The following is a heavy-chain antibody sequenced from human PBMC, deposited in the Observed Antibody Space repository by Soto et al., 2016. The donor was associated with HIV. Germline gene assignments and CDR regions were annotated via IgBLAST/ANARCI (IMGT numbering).Heavy chain of an antibody. J-gene: IGHJ4*02. CDR3: ARDAGYSSGWGFDY. D-gene: IGHD6-19*01. Sequence: EVQLVESGGGLVQPGGSLRLSCAASEFTVSGNYMSWVRQAPGKGLEWVSLIYSGGRTYYADSVKGRFTISRDSSKNTLYLQMNSLRAEDTAVYYCARDAGYSSGWGFDYWGQGTLVSVSS. CDR2: IYSGGRT. V-gene: IGHV3-66*01. CDR1: EFTVSGNY.